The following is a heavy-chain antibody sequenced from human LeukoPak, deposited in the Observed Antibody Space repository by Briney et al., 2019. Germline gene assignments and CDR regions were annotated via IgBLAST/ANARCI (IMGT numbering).Heavy chain of an antibody. J-gene: IGHJ3*02. V-gene: IGHV1-24*01. D-gene: IGHD2-15*01. CDR3: ARDGSGVAASAFDI. Sequence: ASVKVSCKVSGYTLTELSMHWVRQAPGKGLEWMGGFDPEDGETIYAQKFQGRVTMTTDTSTSTAYMELRSLRSDDTAVYYCARDGSGVAASAFDIWGQGTMVTVSS. CDR1: GYTLTELS. CDR2: FDPEDGET.